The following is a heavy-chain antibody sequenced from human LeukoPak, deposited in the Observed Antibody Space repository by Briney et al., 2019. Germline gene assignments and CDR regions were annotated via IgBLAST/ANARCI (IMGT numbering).Heavy chain of an antibody. D-gene: IGHD3-3*01. CDR1: GFIFSNAW. CDR2: IKSKGDGGTT. Sequence: GGSLRFSCAASGFIFSNAWMSWVRQAPGKGLEWVGRIKSKGDGGTTDYAAPVKGRFTISRDDSKNMLYVQMNSLTTEDTAVYFCSSPRDFGSASYYYGMDVWGQGTTVTVSS. CDR3: SSPRDFGSASYYYGMDV. V-gene: IGHV3-15*01. J-gene: IGHJ6*02.